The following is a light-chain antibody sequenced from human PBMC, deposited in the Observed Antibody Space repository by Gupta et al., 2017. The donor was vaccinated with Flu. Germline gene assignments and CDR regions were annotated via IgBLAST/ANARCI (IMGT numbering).Light chain of an antibody. V-gene: IGLV2-8*01. CDR1: SLNIGAYNF. J-gene: IGLJ1*01. CDR2: EAT. Sequence: HSALTQPPPASAPPRQSAPISCTGTSLNIGAYNFVSLHQQYPGKAPKLIIYEATKRPSGVPDRFAGSKAGKTASLTVSGLQAEDEADYYCSSHTRNDNCVFGTGTGVTVL. CDR3: SSHTRNDNCV.